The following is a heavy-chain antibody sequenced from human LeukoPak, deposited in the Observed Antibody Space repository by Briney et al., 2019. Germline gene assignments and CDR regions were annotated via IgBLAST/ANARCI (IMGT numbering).Heavy chain of an antibody. CDR1: GYTFTSYD. CDR3: ARTRYDILTGYSAWLPGLPGYYGMDV. Sequence: ASVKVSRKASGYTFTSYDINWVRQATGQGLEWMGWMNPNSGNTGYAQKFQGRVTMTRNTSISTAYMELSSLRSEDTAVYYCARTRYDILTGYSAWLPGLPGYYGMDVWGQGTTVTVSS. D-gene: IGHD3-9*01. V-gene: IGHV1-8*01. J-gene: IGHJ6*02. CDR2: MNPNSGNT.